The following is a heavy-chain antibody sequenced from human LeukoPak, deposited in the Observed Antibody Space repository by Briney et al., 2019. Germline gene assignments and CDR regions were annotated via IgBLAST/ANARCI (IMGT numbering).Heavy chain of an antibody. CDR2: IYTSGST. V-gene: IGHV4-61*02. CDR3: ARDERDSSPGAFDI. D-gene: IGHD2/OR15-2a*01. Sequence: PSQTLSLTCTVSGVSITGGSYFWSWIRQPAGKGLEWIGRIYTSGSTNYNPSLKSRVTILVDTSKNQFSLKLSSVTAADTAVYYCARDERDSSPGAFDIWGQGTMVTVSS. CDR1: GVSITGGSYF. J-gene: IGHJ3*02.